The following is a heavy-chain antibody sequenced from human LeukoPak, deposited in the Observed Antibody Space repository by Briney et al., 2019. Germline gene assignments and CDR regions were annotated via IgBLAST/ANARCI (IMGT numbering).Heavy chain of an antibody. J-gene: IGHJ4*02. CDR1: GYTLTELF. V-gene: IGHV1-24*01. CDR2: FDPEDGET. D-gene: IGHD3-9*01. CDR3: ATARGDYDILTGYYYFDY. Sequence: ASVKVSCKVSGYTLTELFMHWVRQAPGKGLEWMGGFDPEDGETIYAQKFQGRVTMTEDTSTDTAYMELSSLRSEDTAVYYCATARGDYDILTGYYYFDYWGQGTLVTVSS.